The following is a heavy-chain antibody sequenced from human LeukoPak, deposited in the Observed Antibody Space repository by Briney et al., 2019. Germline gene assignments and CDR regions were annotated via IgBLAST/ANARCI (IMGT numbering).Heavy chain of an antibody. CDR3: ARHQIVGATRSPFDY. V-gene: IGHV5-51*01. CDR2: IYPGDSDT. D-gene: IGHD1-26*01. CDR1: GYSFATYW. J-gene: IGHJ4*02. Sequence: GESLKISCKGSGYSFATYWIGWMCQTPGKGLEWMGIIYPGDSDTRYSPSFQGQVTISADRSINTAYLQWSSLKTSDTAMYYCARHQIVGATRSPFDYWGQGTLVTVSS.